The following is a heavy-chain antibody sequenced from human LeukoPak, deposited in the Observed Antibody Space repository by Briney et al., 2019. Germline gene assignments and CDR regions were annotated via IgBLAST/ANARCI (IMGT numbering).Heavy chain of an antibody. V-gene: IGHV1-46*01. D-gene: IGHD1-26*01. CDR3: ARDSSGSYYGFYAFDI. Sequence: ASVKVSCKASGYTFTSYYMHWVRQAPGQGLEWMGIINPSGGSTSYAQKFQGRVTMTRDMSTSTVYMELSSLRSEDTAVYYCARDSSGSYYGFYAFDIWGQGTMVTVSS. J-gene: IGHJ3*02. CDR1: GYTFTSYY. CDR2: INPSGGST.